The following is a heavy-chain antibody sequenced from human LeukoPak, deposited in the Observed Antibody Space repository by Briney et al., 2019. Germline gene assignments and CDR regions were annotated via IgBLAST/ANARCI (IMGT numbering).Heavy chain of an antibody. CDR1: GFTFSNYG. V-gene: IGHV3-23*01. CDR2: ISDSGGTT. D-gene: IGHD3-10*01. J-gene: IGHJ6*03. CDR3: GKGGAVSSKSITMIRGTRRYYYYMDV. Sequence: GGSLRLSCAASGFTFSNYGMSWVRQAPGKGLEWVSIISDSGGTTYYADSVKGRFTISRDNSKNTLYLQMKSLRAEDTAVYYCGKGGAVSSKSITMIRGTRRYYYYMDVWGKGTTVTISS.